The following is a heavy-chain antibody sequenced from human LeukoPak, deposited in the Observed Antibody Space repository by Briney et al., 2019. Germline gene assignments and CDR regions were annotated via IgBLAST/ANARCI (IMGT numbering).Heavy chain of an antibody. CDR2: ISSSGSTL. V-gene: IGHV3-11*01. D-gene: IGHD1-20*01. Sequence: GRSLRLSCAASGFTFSDYYMSWIRQAPGKGLEWVSYISSSGSTLYYADSVKGRITISRDNAKNSLYLQMNSLRAEDTAVYYCARRRYNWNAIDYWGQGTLVTVSS. CDR3: ARRRYNWNAIDY. J-gene: IGHJ4*02. CDR1: GFTFSDYY.